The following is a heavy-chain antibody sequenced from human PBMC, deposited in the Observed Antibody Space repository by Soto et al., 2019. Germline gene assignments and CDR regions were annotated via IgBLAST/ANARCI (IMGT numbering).Heavy chain of an antibody. Sequence: GWSLRLSCAASGFTFSSYGMHWVRQAPGKXLEWVAVIWYDGSNKYYADSVKGRFTISRDNSKNTLYLQMNSLRAEDTAVYYCARDLLSSSWYYPYYYYGMDVWGQGTTVTVSS. D-gene: IGHD6-13*01. V-gene: IGHV3-33*01. CDR1: GFTFSSYG. CDR3: ARDLLSSSWYYPYYYYGMDV. CDR2: IWYDGSNK. J-gene: IGHJ6*02.